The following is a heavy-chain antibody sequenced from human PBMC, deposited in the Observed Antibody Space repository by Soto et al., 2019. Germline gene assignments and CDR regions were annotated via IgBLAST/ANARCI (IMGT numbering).Heavy chain of an antibody. J-gene: IGHJ4*02. CDR1: GKTFNFYS. V-gene: IGHV1-69*04. CDR3: ATSYGSGYRAFDF. Sequence: QVQLVQSGAEVKRPGSSVKVSCKASGKTFNFYSINWVRQAPGLGLEWMGRVNPILSMSNYAQRFQGRVTMTAAKSTSTAYMELSGLRSEDTAIYYCATSYGSGYRAFDFWGQGALVTVSS. CDR2: VNPILSMS. D-gene: IGHD3-10*01.